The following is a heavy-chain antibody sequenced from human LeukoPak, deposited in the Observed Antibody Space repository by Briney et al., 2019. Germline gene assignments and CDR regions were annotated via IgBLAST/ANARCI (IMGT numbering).Heavy chain of an antibody. Sequence: GGSLRLSCAASGFTFSSYAMHWVHQAPGKGLEWVAVISYDGSNKYYADSVKGRFTISRDNSKNTLYLQMNSLRAEDTAVYYCAREVATTDAFDIWGQGTMVTVSS. CDR1: GFTFSSYA. V-gene: IGHV3-30-3*01. J-gene: IGHJ3*02. CDR3: AREVATTDAFDI. D-gene: IGHD5-12*01. CDR2: ISYDGSNK.